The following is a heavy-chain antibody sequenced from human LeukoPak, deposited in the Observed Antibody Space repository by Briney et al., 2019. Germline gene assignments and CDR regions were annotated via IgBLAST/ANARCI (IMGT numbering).Heavy chain of an antibody. CDR3: ARDSWFGELFGMDV. J-gene: IGHJ6*02. Sequence: GGSLRLSCAASGFTFSSYAMHWVRQAPGKGLEWVAVISYDGSNKYYADSVKGRFTISRDNSKNTLYLQMNSLRAEDTAVYYCARDSWFGELFGMDVWGQGTTVTVSS. CDR2: ISYDGSNK. D-gene: IGHD3-10*01. V-gene: IGHV3-30*14. CDR1: GFTFSSYA.